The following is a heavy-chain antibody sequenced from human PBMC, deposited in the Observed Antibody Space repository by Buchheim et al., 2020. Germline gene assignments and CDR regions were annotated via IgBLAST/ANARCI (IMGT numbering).Heavy chain of an antibody. J-gene: IGHJ4*02. CDR2: INPSGGST. CDR3: ARGALLRFLESIPGDY. D-gene: IGHD3-3*01. CDR1: GYPFTSYY. V-gene: IGHV1-46*01. Sequence: QVQLVQSGAEVKKPGASVKVSCKASGYPFTSYYMHWVRQAPGQGLEWMGIINPSGGSTSYAQKFQGRVTMTRDTSTRTVYMELSSLRSEDTAVYYCARGALLRFLESIPGDYWGQGTL.